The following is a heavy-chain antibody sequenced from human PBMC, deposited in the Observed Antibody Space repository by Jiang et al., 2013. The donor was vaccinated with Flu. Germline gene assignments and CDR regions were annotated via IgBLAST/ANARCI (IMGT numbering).Heavy chain of an antibody. D-gene: IGHD3/OR15-3a*01. CDR3: ARGAIVAGLVILDY. CDR1: GDSVSRDSAA. CDR2: TYYRSKWLD. J-gene: IGHJ4*02. Sequence: TCVISGDSVSRDSAAWNWIRQSPSRGLEWLGRTYYRSKWLDDYAHSVKGRIIINPDTSKNQFSLHLNSVTPEDTAVYYCARGAIVAGLVILDYWGQGTMVTVSS. V-gene: IGHV6-1*01.